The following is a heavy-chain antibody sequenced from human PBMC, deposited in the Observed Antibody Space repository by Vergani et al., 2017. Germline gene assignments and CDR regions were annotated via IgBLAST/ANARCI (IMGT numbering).Heavy chain of an antibody. Sequence: QVQLVQSGAEVKKPGASVKVSCKASGYTFTSYGISWVRQAPGQGLEWMGWISAYNGNTNYAQKLQGRVTMTTDTSKSTADMELRSLRSDDAAVYYCARVKSWPGXFQHWGQGTLVTVSS. CDR3: ARVKSWPGXFQH. J-gene: IGHJ1*01. CDR1: GYTFTSYG. V-gene: IGHV1-18*01. CDR2: ISAYNGNT.